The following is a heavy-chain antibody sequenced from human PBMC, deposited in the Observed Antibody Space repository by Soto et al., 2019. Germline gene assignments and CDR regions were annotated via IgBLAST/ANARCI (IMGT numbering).Heavy chain of an antibody. J-gene: IGHJ3*02. Sequence: SVKVSCKASGGTFSSYAISWVRQAPGQGLEWMGGIIPIFGTANYAQKFQGRVTMTTDASTSTAYMELRSLRSDDTAVYYCARAHYGDYRDAFDIWGQGTMVTVSS. CDR2: IIPIFGTA. D-gene: IGHD4-17*01. CDR3: ARAHYGDYRDAFDI. V-gene: IGHV1-69*05. CDR1: GGTFSSYA.